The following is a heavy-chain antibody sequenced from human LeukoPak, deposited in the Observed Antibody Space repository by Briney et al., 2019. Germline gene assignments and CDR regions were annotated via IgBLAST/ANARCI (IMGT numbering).Heavy chain of an antibody. CDR2: INHSGST. Sequence: PSETLSLTCAVYGGSFSGYYWSWIRQPPGKGLEWIGEINHSGSTNYNPSLKSRVTISVDTSKNQFSLKLSSVTAADTAVYYCARGNDSKTAWFDPWGQGTLVTVSS. V-gene: IGHV4-34*01. CDR1: GGSFSGYY. CDR3: ARGNDSKTAWFDP. J-gene: IGHJ5*02. D-gene: IGHD1-1*01.